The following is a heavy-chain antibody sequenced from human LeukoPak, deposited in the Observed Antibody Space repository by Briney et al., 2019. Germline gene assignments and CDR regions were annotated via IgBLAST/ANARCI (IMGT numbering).Heavy chain of an antibody. J-gene: IGHJ4*02. CDR2: TNHSGST. Sequence: SETLSLTCAVYGGSFSGYYWSWIRQPPGKGLEWIGETNHSGSTNYNPSLKSRVTISVDTSKNQFSLKLSSVTAADTAVYYCARTDYDSSGYDYWGQGTLVTVSS. V-gene: IGHV4-34*01. D-gene: IGHD3-22*01. CDR1: GGSFSGYY. CDR3: ARTDYDSSGYDY.